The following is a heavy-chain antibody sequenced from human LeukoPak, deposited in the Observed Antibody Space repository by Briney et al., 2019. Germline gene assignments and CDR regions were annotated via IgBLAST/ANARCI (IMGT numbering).Heavy chain of an antibody. V-gene: IGHV4-61*01. CDR2: IYYSGST. CDR3: ASAHYDYVWGSYRPFDY. D-gene: IGHD3-16*02. J-gene: IGHJ4*02. CDR1: GGSVRSGSYY. Sequence: SETLSLTCTVSGGSVRSGSYYWSWIRQPPGTGLEWIGYIYYSGSTNYNPSLKSRVTISVDTSKNQFSLKLSSVTAADTAVYYCASAHYDYVWGSYRPFDYWGQGTLVTVSS.